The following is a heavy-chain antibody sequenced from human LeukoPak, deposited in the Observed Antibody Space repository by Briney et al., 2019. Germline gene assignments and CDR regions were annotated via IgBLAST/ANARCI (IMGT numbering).Heavy chain of an antibody. Sequence: GGSLRLSCAASGFTFSSYAMHWVRQAPGKGLEWVAVISYDGSNKYYADSVKGRFTISRDNSKNTLYLQMNSLRAEDTAAYYCARDGSPTFGGVIAYFDYWGQGTLVTVSS. CDR3: ARDGSPTFGGVIAYFDY. D-gene: IGHD3-16*02. CDR1: GFTFSSYA. CDR2: ISYDGSNK. J-gene: IGHJ4*02. V-gene: IGHV3-30*04.